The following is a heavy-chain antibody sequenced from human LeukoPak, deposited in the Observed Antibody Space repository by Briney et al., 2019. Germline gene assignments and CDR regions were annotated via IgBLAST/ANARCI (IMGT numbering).Heavy chain of an antibody. CDR3: ARLAAIRGVVFIDY. J-gene: IGHJ4*02. CDR1: GGSISSDSYY. D-gene: IGHD3-10*01. Sequence: SETLSLTCTVSGGSISSDSYYWGWIRRPPGKGLELIGTVFYSGTTYYNPSLRSRLTISVDTSKNQFSLRLTSVTAADATVYYCARLAAIRGVVFIDYWGQGALVTVSS. CDR2: VFYSGTT. V-gene: IGHV4-39*01.